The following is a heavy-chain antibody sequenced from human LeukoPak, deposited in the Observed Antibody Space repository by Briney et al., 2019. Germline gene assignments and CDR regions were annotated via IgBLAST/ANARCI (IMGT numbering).Heavy chain of an antibody. V-gene: IGHV3-74*01. D-gene: IGHD4-23*01. Sequence: SGGSLRLSCAASGFTFSSYWMHWVRQAPGKGLVWVSRLNSDGSSTTYADSVKGRFTISRANAKNTLYLQMNSLRAEDTAVYYRARAHRNRVTPVFDYWGEGTLVTVSS. CDR2: LNSDGSST. J-gene: IGHJ4*02. CDR3: ARAHRNRVTPVFDY. CDR1: GFTFSSYW.